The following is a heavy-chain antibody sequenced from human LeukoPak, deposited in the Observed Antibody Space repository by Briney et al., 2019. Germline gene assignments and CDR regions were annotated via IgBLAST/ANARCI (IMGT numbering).Heavy chain of an antibody. V-gene: IGHV4-39*01. J-gene: IGHJ4*02. Sequence: SETLSLTCTVSGGSISSSSYYWGWIRQPPGKGLEWIGSIYYSGSTYYNPSLKSRVTISVDTSKNQFSLKLSSVTAADTAVYYCARRVRANDYWGQGTLVTVSS. D-gene: IGHD1-26*01. CDR2: IYYSGST. CDR1: GGSISSSSYY. CDR3: ARRVRANDY.